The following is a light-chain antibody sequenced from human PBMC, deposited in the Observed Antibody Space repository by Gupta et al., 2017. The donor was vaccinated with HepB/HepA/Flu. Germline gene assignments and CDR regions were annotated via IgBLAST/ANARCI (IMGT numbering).Light chain of an antibody. V-gene: IGKV2-28*01. CDR2: LGS. J-gene: IGKJ4*01. Sequence: DIVMTQSPLSLPVTPGEPASISCRSSQSLLHSDGYNYLDWYLQKPGQSPQLLIYLGSNRSSGVPDRFSGSGSGTXFTLKIXRGEAEDVGVYYCRQGLQTPITFGXGTKVEIK. CDR3: RQGLQTPIT. CDR1: QSLLHSDGYNY.